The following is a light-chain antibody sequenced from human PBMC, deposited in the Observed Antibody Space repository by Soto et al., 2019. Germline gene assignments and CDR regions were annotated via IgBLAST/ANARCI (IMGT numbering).Light chain of an antibody. CDR3: SSYAGSDNPYV. V-gene: IGLV2-8*01. CDR2: EVT. CDR1: SGDVGGYDY. Sequence: QSVLTQPPSASGSRGLSVTISCTGTSGDVGGYDYVSWYQQHPGKAPKLMIYEVTKRPLGVPDRFSGSKSGNTASLTVSGLQAEDEADYYCSSYAGSDNPYVFGTGTNLTVL. J-gene: IGLJ1*01.